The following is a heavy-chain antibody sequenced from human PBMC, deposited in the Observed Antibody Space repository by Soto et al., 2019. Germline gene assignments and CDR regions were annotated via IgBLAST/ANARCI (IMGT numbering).Heavy chain of an antibody. J-gene: IGHJ6*02. V-gene: IGHV1-69*06. CDR2: IIPIFGTA. CDR3: ARGRGVKYYYDSSGYYTPGMDV. CDR1: GGTFSSYA. D-gene: IGHD3-22*01. Sequence: ASVKVSCKASGGTFSSYAISWVRQAPGQGLEWMGGIIPIFGTANYAQKFQGRVTITADKSTSTAYMELSSLRSEDTAVYYCARGRGVKYYYDSSGYYTPGMDVWGQGTTVTVSS.